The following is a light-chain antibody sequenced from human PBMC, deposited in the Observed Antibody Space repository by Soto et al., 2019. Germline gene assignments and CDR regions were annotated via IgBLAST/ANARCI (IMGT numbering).Light chain of an antibody. J-gene: IGKJ4*01. CDR1: QDISSY. V-gene: IGKV1-33*01. Sequence: DIQMTQSPSSLSASVGDRVTITCQASQDISSYLNWYQQKPGKAPKLLIYNASNLERGVPSRFSGSGSGTDFTFTISSLQPDDIATYYCQQYDNLPLTFGGGTKVDIK. CDR3: QQYDNLPLT. CDR2: NAS.